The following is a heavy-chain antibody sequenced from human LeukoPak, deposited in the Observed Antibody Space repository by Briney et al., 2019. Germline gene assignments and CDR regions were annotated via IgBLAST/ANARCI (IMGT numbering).Heavy chain of an antibody. CDR3: ARGGAWELLDY. V-gene: IGHV4-59*01. Sequence: SETLSLTCTVSGASISSYYWSWIRQPPGKGLEWIGYIYYSGSTTYNPSLESRVTISVDTSKTQFSLKLSSVTAADTAVYYCARGGAWELLDYWGQGTLVTVSS. CDR2: IYYSGST. CDR1: GASISSYY. J-gene: IGHJ4*02. D-gene: IGHD1-26*01.